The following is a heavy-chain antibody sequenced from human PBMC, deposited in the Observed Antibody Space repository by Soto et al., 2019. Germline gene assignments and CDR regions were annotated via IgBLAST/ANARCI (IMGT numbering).Heavy chain of an antibody. J-gene: IGHJ2*01. D-gene: IGHD3-16*01. V-gene: IGHV3-66*01. CDR2: MYSGGSE. Sequence: GGSQRVSCAASECTVIAKYRSWVSQAPGKGLEGVAVMYSGGSEYYADSVKGRFTISRDNSKNTLYLQMNSLRVDDTAIYYCVRDSIMIVTVAESYWYFDLWGRGTLVTVSS. CDR3: VRDSIMIVTVAESYWYFDL. CDR1: ECTVIAKY.